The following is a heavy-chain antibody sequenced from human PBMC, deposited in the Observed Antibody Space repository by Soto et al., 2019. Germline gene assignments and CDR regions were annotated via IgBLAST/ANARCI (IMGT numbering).Heavy chain of an antibody. CDR1: GDSISSGGYY. CDR2: IYDNGGA. J-gene: IGHJ4*02. V-gene: IGHV4-31*03. D-gene: IGHD1-26*01. CDR3: ASVKGGATRRAFDA. Sequence: SETLSLTCTVSGDSISSGGYYWSWIRQHPGKGLEGIGYIYDNGGAYYSPSLKGRVVISVDRSENQFSLRLSSVTAADTAVYYCASVKGGATRRAFDAWGQGTLVTVSS.